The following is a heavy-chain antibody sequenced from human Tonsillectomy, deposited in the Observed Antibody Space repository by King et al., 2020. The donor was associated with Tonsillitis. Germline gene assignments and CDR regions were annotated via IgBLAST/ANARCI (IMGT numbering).Heavy chain of an antibody. CDR2: INPDSGDT. D-gene: IGHD1-26*01. V-gene: IGHV1-2*02. Sequence: VQLVESGSQVKKPGASVTVTCQTSGYTFTGHYLHWVRQAPGQGLEWMGWINPDSGDTNHAQNFQGRVALTRATSISTAYMRLSSLRPDDTAVYYCATFALGTENSAFRYFRHWGQGTQVTVS. CDR3: ATFALGTENSAFRYFRH. CDR1: GYTFTGHY. J-gene: IGHJ1*01.